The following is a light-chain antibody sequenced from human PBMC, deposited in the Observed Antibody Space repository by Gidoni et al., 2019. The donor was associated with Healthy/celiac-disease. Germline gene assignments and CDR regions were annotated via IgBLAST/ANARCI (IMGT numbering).Light chain of an antibody. CDR2: GKN. V-gene: IGLV3-19*01. J-gene: IGLJ2*01. CDR1: RLRSYY. Sequence: SSELTQDPAVSVALGQTVRITCQGDRLRSYYASWYQQKPGQAPVLVIYGKNNRPSGIPDRFSGSSAGNTASLTITGAQAEDEADYYCNYRDSSGNHVVFGGGTKLTVL. CDR3: NYRDSSGNHVV.